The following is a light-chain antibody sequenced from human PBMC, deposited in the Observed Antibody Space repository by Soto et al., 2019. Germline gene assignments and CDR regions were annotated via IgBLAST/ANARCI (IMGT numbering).Light chain of an antibody. Sequence: QSALTQPASVSGSPGQSITISCTGTSSDVGGYNYVSWYQQHPGKAPKLMIYDVCNRPSGVSNRFSGSKSGNTASLTISGLQAEDEADYYCSSYTSSSTPFYVFGTGTKVTLL. CDR2: DVC. CDR1: SSDVGGYNY. J-gene: IGLJ1*01. CDR3: SSYTSSSTPFYV. V-gene: IGLV2-14*01.